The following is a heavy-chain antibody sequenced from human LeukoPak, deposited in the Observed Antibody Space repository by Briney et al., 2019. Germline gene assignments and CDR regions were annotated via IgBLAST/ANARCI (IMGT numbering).Heavy chain of an antibody. CDR1: GYTFTSYD. CDR2: MNPNSGNT. CDR3: ARSRIAAAGKGFDS. V-gene: IGHV1-8*01. D-gene: IGHD6-13*01. J-gene: IGHJ5*01. Sequence: GASVKVSCKASGYTFTSYDINWVRQATGQGLEWMGWMNPNSGNTGYAQKFQGRVTMTRNTSISTAYMELSSLRSEDTAVYYCARSRIAAAGKGFDSWGQGTLVTVSS.